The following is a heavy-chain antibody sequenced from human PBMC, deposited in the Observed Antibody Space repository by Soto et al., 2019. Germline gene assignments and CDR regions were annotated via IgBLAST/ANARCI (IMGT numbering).Heavy chain of an antibody. CDR1: GCSISSGGYY. D-gene: IGHD6-13*01. J-gene: IGHJ5*02. CDR3: PRVVGSSSRRQPWFDT. Sequence: SETLSLTCTVSGCSISSGGYYWSWIRQHPGKGLEWIGYIYDSGSTYYNPSLKSRVTISVDTSKNQFSLKLSSVTAADTPVYSSPRVVGSSSRRQPWFDTWGQAPPAPVS. CDR2: IYDSGST. V-gene: IGHV4-31*03.